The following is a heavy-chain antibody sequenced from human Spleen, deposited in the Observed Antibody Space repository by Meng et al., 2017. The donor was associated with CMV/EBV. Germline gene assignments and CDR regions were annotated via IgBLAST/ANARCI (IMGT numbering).Heavy chain of an antibody. Sequence: ASVKVSCKASGYTFTGYYMHWVRQAPGQGLEWMGWINPNTGGTNYAQKFQGRVTMTRDTTITTAYMELSSLGSDDTAVYYCARDRRLSSGHFYYFEYWGQGTRVTVSS. CDR2: INPNTGGT. D-gene: IGHD6-19*01. J-gene: IGHJ4*02. CDR1: GYTFTGYY. CDR3: ARDRRLSSGHFYYFEY. V-gene: IGHV1-2*02.